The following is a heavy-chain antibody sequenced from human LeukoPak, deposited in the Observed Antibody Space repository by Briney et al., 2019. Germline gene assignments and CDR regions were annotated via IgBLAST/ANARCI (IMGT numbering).Heavy chain of an antibody. CDR1: GFTFSSYE. D-gene: IGHD3/OR15-3a*01. V-gene: IGHV3-48*03. Sequence: QPGGSLRLSCAASGFTFSSYEMNWVRQAPGKGLEWVSYISSSGSTIYYADSVKGRFTISRDNAKNSLYLQMNSLRAEDTAVYYCAGAFWVGLVRYFDYWGQGTLVTVSS. J-gene: IGHJ4*02. CDR2: ISSSGSTI. CDR3: AGAFWVGLVRYFDY.